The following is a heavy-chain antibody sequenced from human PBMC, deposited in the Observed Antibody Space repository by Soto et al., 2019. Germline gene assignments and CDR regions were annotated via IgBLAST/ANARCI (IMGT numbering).Heavy chain of an antibody. Sequence: GGSLRLSCEASGFTFGNYAMHWVRQVPGKGLEWVSGISWNSGTIGYADSVKGRFTISRDNAKNSLYLQMHSLGGEDTALYFCAKDIVVGDGWYTSFYYYGMDVWGQGTTVTVSS. CDR2: ISWNSGTI. J-gene: IGHJ6*02. CDR3: AKDIVVGDGWYTSFYYYGMDV. CDR1: GFTFGNYA. D-gene: IGHD6-19*01. V-gene: IGHV3-9*01.